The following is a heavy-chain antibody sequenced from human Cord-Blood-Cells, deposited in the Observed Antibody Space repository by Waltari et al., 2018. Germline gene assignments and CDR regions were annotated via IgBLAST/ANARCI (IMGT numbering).Heavy chain of an antibody. CDR3: ARLGGKRNSSGWYWFDP. J-gene: IGHJ5*02. D-gene: IGHD6-19*01. CDR1: GGSFSGYY. V-gene: IGHV4-34*01. CDR2: INHSGST. Sequence: QVQLQQWGAGLLKPSETLSLTCAVYGGSFSGYYWSWIRQPPGKGLEWIGEINHSGSTSYNPSLKSRVTISVDTSKNQFSLKLSSVTAADTAVYYCARLGGKRNSSGWYWFDPWGQGTLVTVSS.